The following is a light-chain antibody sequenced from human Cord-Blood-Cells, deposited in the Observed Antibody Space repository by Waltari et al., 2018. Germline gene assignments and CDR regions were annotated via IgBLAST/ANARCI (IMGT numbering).Light chain of an antibody. J-gene: IGKJ1*01. CDR2: GAS. CDR3: QQYGSSPWT. Sequence: EIVLTQSPGTLSLSPGERATLSCSASQSVSSSYLAWYQQKPGQAPRLLIYGASSRATGIPDRFSGSRSGTDFTLTISRLEPEDFAVYYCQQYGSSPWTFGQGTKVEIK. CDR1: QSVSSSY. V-gene: IGKV3-20*01.